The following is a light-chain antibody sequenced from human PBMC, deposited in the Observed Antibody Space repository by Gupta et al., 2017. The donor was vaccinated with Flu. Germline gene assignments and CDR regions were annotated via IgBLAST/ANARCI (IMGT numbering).Light chain of an antibody. Sequence: VVMTQFPLSLPVTLGQPASISCRSSQSLVYSDGKTFLSWFQQRPGQPPRRLIYKVSNRDAGVPDRFSGGGSGNDLTLRISSGEEEDVACYYFRQGKHGPPLTFGQGTRLEIK. CDR1: QSLVYSDGKTF. CDR2: KVS. V-gene: IGKV2-30*01. CDR3: RQGKHGPPLT. J-gene: IGKJ5*01.